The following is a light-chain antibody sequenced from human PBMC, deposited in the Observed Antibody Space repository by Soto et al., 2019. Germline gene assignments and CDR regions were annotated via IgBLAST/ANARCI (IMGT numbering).Light chain of an antibody. CDR3: QQYGRTSWT. CDR2: GAS. V-gene: IGKV3-20*01. Sequence: EIVFTQSPGTLSLSPGEGATLPCRASQSVSTNFFAWYQQKPGQAPRLLIYGASTRATGIPDRFSGSGSGTDFTLTISRLEPEDFAVYYCQQYGRTSWTFGQGTKVDIK. J-gene: IGKJ1*01. CDR1: QSVSTNF.